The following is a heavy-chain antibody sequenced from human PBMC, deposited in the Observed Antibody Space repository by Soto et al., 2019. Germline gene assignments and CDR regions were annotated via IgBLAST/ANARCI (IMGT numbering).Heavy chain of an antibody. J-gene: IGHJ5*02. Sequence: PGESLKISCKASGYNFPDYWIGWVRQMPGKGLEWMGIIYPDNSNTKYSPSFQGQVTISADKSISTAYLQWSTLKASDSATYYCARQAAGVAIVPLLYFGPWGQGTLVTVSS. CDR3: ARQAAGVAIVPLLYFGP. D-gene: IGHD3-10*01. CDR2: IYPDNSNT. CDR1: GYNFPDYW. V-gene: IGHV5-51*01.